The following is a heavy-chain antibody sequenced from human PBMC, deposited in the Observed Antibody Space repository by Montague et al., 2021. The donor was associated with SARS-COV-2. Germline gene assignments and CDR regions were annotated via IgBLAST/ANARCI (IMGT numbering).Heavy chain of an antibody. D-gene: IGHD4-17*01. J-gene: IGHJ3*02. Sequence: SVRVSCKASGYTFSKYEITWVRQAPGQGLEWMGRIIPILGIANHAQKFQGRVMITADKSTSTAYMELSSLRSEDTAVYYCFGTVTTDDAFDIWGQGTMVTVSS. V-gene: IGHV1-69*04. CDR2: IIPILGIA. CDR3: FGTVTTDDAFDI. CDR1: GYTFSKYE.